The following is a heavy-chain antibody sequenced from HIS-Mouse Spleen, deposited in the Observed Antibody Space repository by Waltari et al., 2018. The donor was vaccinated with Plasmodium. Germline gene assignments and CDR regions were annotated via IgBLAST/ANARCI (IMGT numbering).Heavy chain of an antibody. CDR3: ARGVLLANGRQIDAFDI. CDR2: IYYSGST. V-gene: IGHV4-59*01. D-gene: IGHD3-3*01. CDR1: GGSISSYY. Sequence: QVQLQESGPGLVKPSETLSLTCTVSGGSISSYYWSWIRQPPGKGLEWIGYIYYSGSTNYNPSPKSRVTIAVDTSKNQFSLKLSSVTAADTAVYYCARGVLLANGRQIDAFDIWGQGTMVTVSS. J-gene: IGHJ3*02.